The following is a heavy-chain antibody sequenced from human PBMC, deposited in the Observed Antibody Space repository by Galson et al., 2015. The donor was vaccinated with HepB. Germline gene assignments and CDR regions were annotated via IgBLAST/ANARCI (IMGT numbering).Heavy chain of an antibody. V-gene: IGHV1-69*13. D-gene: IGHD6-19*01. CDR3: ASGGGAVAAPGWFDP. J-gene: IGHJ5*02. CDR1: GGTFSSYA. Sequence: SVKVSCKASGGTFSSYAISWVRQAPGQGLEWMGGIIPIFGTANYAQKFQGRVTITADESTSTAYMELSSLRSEDTAVYYCASGGGAVAAPGWFDPWGQGTLVTVSS. CDR2: IIPIFGTA.